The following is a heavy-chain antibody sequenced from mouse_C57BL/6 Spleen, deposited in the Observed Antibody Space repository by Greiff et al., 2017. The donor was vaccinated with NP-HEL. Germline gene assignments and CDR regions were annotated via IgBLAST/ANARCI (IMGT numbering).Heavy chain of an antibody. Sequence: QVQLQQPGAELVRPGSSVKLSCKASGYTFTSYWMDWVKQRPGQGLEWIGNIYPSDSVTHYIPKFKDKATLTVDKSSSTAYMQLSSLTSEDSAVYYCARGGYDYDPAWFAYWGQGTLVTVSA. CDR2: IYPSDSVT. CDR1: GYTFTSYW. J-gene: IGHJ3*01. V-gene: IGHV1-61*01. D-gene: IGHD2-4*01. CDR3: ARGGYDYDPAWFAY.